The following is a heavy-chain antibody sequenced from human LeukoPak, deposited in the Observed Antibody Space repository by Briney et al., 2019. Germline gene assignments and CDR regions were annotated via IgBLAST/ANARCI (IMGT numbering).Heavy chain of an antibody. CDR1: GFTFSSYE. V-gene: IGHV3-48*03. D-gene: IGHD2-21*02. CDR3: ARDFDDGGDQGY. J-gene: IGHJ4*02. CDR2: ISSSGSTI. Sequence: PPGGSLRLSCAASGFTFSSYEMNWVRRAPGKGLEWVSYISSSGSTIYYADSVKGRFTISRDNAKNSLYLQMNSLRAEDTAVYYCARDFDDGGDQGYWGQGTLVTVSS.